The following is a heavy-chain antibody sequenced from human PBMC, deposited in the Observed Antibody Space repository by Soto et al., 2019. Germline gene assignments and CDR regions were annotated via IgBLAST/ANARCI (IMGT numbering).Heavy chain of an antibody. CDR2: IKSKTDGGTT. CDR3: TTDPVTMIVVVPSSG. D-gene: IGHD3-22*01. V-gene: IGHV3-15*07. J-gene: IGHJ4*02. Sequence: GGSLRLSCAASGFTFSNAGMNWVRQATGKGLEWVGRIKSKTDGGTTDYAAPVKGRFTISRDDSKNTLYLQMNSLKTEDTAVYYCTTDPVTMIVVVPSSGWGQGTLVTVSS. CDR1: GFTFSNAG.